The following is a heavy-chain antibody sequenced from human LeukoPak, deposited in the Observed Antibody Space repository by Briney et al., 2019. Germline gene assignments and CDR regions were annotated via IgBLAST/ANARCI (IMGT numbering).Heavy chain of an antibody. Sequence: SETLSLTCTVSGGSISSYYWSWIRQPAGKGLECIGRMDISGSTNYNPSLESRVTMSVDTSKNQFSLKLSSVTAADTAVYYCARERTTVTTYYFDLWGRGTLVTVSS. CDR2: MDISGST. CDR3: ARERTTVTTYYFDL. J-gene: IGHJ2*01. CDR1: GGSISSYY. D-gene: IGHD4-17*01. V-gene: IGHV4-4*07.